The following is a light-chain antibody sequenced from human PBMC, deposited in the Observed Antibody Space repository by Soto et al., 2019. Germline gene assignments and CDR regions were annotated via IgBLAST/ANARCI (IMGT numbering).Light chain of an antibody. CDR1: SSDVGGYNY. Sequence: QSVLTQPASVSGSPGQSITISCTGTSSDVGGYNYVSWYQQHPGTAPKLMIYEVSKRPSGLSNRFSGSKSGNTASLTISGLQAEDEADYYCSSYTSSSSLYVFGTGTKLTVL. CDR2: EVS. V-gene: IGLV2-14*01. J-gene: IGLJ1*01. CDR3: SSYTSSSSLYV.